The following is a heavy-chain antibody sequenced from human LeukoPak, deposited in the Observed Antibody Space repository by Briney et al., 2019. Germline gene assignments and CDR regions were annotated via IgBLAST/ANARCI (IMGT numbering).Heavy chain of an antibody. D-gene: IGHD3-10*01. Sequence: GGSLRLSCAASGFTFSSYWMTWVRQAPGKGLEWVANIKPDGSQIYYVDSVKGRFTISRDNAKNSLYLQMNSLRAEDTAVYYCARVDGTYYYGSGSYWFDYWGQGTPVTVSS. CDR3: ARVDGTYYYGSGSYWFDY. CDR1: GFTFSSYW. V-gene: IGHV3-7*01. CDR2: IKPDGSQI. J-gene: IGHJ4*02.